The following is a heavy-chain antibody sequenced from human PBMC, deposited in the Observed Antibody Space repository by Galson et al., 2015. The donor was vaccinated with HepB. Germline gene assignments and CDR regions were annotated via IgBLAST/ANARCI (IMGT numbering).Heavy chain of an antibody. CDR1: GYTFTSYY. J-gene: IGHJ3*02. V-gene: IGHV1-46*03. D-gene: IGHD3-22*01. CDR3: ARGDWYYYDSSGYPDAFDI. Sequence: SVKVSCKASGYTFTSYYMHWVRQAPGQGLEWMGIINPSGGSTSYAQKFQGRVTMTRDTSTGTVYMELSSLRSEDTAVYYCARGDWYYYDSSGYPDAFDIWGQGTMVTVSS. CDR2: INPSGGST.